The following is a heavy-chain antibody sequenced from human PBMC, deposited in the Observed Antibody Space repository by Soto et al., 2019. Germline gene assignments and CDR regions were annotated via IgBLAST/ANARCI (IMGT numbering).Heavy chain of an antibody. CDR2: ISGRGVNT. CDR1: GFTINSPA. CDR3: AKDRDYYENSYYFDY. J-gene: IGHJ4*02. D-gene: IGHD3-16*01. Sequence: GSLRLSCATSGFTINSPALSWVRQAPGRRLEWVSTISGRGVNTYYADSVKGRFTISRDNSKNTLYLQMNSLRAEDTAMYYCAKDRDYYENSYYFDYWGPGTLVTVSS. V-gene: IGHV3-23*01.